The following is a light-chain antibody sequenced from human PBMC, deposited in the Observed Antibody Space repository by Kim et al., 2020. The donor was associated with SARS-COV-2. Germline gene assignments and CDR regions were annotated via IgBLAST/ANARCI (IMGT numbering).Light chain of an antibody. CDR3: QKPET. V-gene: IGKV1-27*01. CDR2: AAS. CDR1: EGISNY. Sequence: SSLSASVGDRVTSTGRASEGISNYLAWYQQKPGKVPKLLIYAASALQSGVPSRFSGSGSGTDFTLTISSLQPEDVATYYCQKPETFGQGTKVDIK. J-gene: IGKJ1*01.